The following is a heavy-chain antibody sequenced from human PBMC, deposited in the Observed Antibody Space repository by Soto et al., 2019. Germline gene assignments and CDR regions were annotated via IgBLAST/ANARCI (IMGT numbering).Heavy chain of an antibody. CDR2: IWYDGSNK. D-gene: IGHD6-6*01. V-gene: IGHV3-33*01. Sequence: QVQLVESGGGVVQPGRSLRLSCAASGFTFSSYGMHWVRQAPGKGLEWVAVIWYDGSNKYYADSVKGRFTISRDNSKNTLYLQMNSLRAEDTAVYYCARDHASAYSSSDYWGQGTLVTVSS. CDR1: GFTFSSYG. CDR3: ARDHASAYSSSDY. J-gene: IGHJ4*02.